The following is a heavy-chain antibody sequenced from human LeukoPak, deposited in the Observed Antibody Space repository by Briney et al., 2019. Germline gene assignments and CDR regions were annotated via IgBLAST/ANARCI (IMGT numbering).Heavy chain of an antibody. CDR1: GFTFSSYG. D-gene: IGHD4-11*01. Sequence: GGSLRLSCAASGFTFSSYGMHWVRQAPGKGLEWVAFIRYDGSNKYYADPVKGRFTISRDNSKNTLYLQMNSLRAEDTAVYYCAKGKVGYSNHRVGAFDIWGQGTMVTVSS. V-gene: IGHV3-30*02. CDR3: AKGKVGYSNHRVGAFDI. J-gene: IGHJ3*02. CDR2: IRYDGSNK.